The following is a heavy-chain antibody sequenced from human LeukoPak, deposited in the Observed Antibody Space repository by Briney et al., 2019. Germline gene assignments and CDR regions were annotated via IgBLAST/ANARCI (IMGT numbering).Heavy chain of an antibody. Sequence: ASVKVSCKASGYTFTSYGISWVRQAPGQGLEWMGWISAYNGNTNYAQKLQGRVTMTTDTSTSTAYMELRSLRSDDTAVYYCARDRSGGYCSSTSCQNWFDPWGQGTLVTVSS. CDR1: GYTFTSYG. CDR3: ARDRSGGYCSSTSCQNWFDP. V-gene: IGHV1-18*01. D-gene: IGHD2-2*03. J-gene: IGHJ5*02. CDR2: ISAYNGNT.